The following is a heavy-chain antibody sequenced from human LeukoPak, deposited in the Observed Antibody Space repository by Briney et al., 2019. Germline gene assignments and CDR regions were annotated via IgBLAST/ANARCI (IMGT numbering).Heavy chain of an antibody. CDR1: GFTFSSYG. CDR2: IWYDGSNK. J-gene: IGHJ4*02. V-gene: IGHV3-33*01. Sequence: PGGSLRLSCAASGFTFSSYGMHWVRQAPGKGLEWVAVIWYDGSNKYYADSVKGRFTISRDNSKNTLYLRMNSLRAEDTAVYYCARDWGAYYYDSSGYYLVYWGQGTLVTVSS. D-gene: IGHD3-22*01. CDR3: ARDWGAYYYDSSGYYLVY.